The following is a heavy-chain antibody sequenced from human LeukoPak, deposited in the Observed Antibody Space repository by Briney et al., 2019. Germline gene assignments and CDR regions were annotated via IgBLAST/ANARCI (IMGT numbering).Heavy chain of an antibody. V-gene: IGHV3-23*01. CDR1: GFTFSSYW. D-gene: IGHD4-23*01. CDR3: ARRAGGYSHPYDY. J-gene: IGHJ4*02. CDR2: ITATSSST. Sequence: GGSLRLSCAASGFTFSSYWMHWVRQAPGKGLEWVSAITATSSSTHDADSVQGRFTISRDNSKNTLYLQMNSLRAEDTAVYYCARRAGGYSHPYDYWGQGILVTVSS.